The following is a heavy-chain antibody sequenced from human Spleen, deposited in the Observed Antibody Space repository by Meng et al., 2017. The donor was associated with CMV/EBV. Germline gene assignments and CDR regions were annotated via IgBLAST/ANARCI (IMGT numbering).Heavy chain of an antibody. V-gene: IGHV3-33*06. CDR2: IWYDGSNK. Sequence: GGSLRLSCAASGFTFSSYGMHWVRQAPGKGLEWVALIWYDGSNKYYADSVKGRFTISRDNSKNTLYLQMNSLRAEDTAVYYCAKDLPYGDPPQSLTGYYYGMDVWGQGTTVTVSS. CDR1: GFTFSSYG. J-gene: IGHJ6*02. D-gene: IGHD4-17*01. CDR3: AKDLPYGDPPQSLTGYYYGMDV.